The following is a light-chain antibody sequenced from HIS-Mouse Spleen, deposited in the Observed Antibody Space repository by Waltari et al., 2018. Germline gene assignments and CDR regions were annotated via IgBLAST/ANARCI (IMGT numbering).Light chain of an antibody. CDR1: SSYFGGYNY. CDR3: CSYAGSYTLV. Sequence: QSALTPPRSVSGSPGQSVTISCPGTSSYFGGYNYVSWYQQHPGKAPKLMIYDVSKRPSGVPDRFSGPKSGNTASLTISGLQAEDEADYYCCSYAGSYTLVFGGGTKLTVL. V-gene: IGLV2-11*01. J-gene: IGLJ2*01. CDR2: DVS.